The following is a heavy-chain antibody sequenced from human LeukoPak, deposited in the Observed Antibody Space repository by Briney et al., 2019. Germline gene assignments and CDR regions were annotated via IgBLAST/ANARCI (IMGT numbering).Heavy chain of an antibody. CDR3: ARNYYDSSGYYSARAYFQH. D-gene: IGHD3-22*01. Sequence: GGSLRLSCAASGFTFSDYSMSWIRQAPGKGLEWVSYISSSGSTIYYADSVKGRFTISRDNAKNSLYLQMNSLRAEDTAVYYCARNYYDSSGYYSARAYFQHWGQGTLVTVSS. V-gene: IGHV3-11*04. CDR2: ISSSGSTI. J-gene: IGHJ1*01. CDR1: GFTFSDYS.